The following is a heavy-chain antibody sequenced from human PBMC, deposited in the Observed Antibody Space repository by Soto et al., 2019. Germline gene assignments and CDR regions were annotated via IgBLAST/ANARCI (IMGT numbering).Heavy chain of an antibody. Sequence: GESLKISCKGSGYSFTSYWISWVRQMPGKGLEWMGRIDPSDSYTNYSPSFQGHVTISADKSISTAYLQWSSLKASDTAMYYCARHPQPWGTHYYYGMDVWGQGTTVTVSS. J-gene: IGHJ6*02. D-gene: IGHD7-27*01. CDR1: GYSFTSYW. V-gene: IGHV5-10-1*01. CDR2: IDPSDSYT. CDR3: ARHPQPWGTHYYYGMDV.